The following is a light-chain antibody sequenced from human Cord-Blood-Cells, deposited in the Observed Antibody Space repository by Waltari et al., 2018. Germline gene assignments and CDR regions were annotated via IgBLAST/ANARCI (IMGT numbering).Light chain of an antibody. CDR3: SSYTSSSWV. V-gene: IGLV2-14*01. CDR2: DVS. J-gene: IGLJ3*02. Sequence: QSALTQPASVSGSPGQPITLSCTGTSSDVGGYNHVSWYQQHPGKAPKLMIYDVSNRPSGVSNRFAGSKSGNTASLTISGLQAEDEADYYCSSYTSSSWVFGGGTKLTVL. CDR1: SSDVGGYNH.